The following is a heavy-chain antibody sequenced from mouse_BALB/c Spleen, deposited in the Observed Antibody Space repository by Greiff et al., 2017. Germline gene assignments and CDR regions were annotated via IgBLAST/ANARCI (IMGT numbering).Heavy chain of an antibody. Sequence: QVQLQQSGAELAKPGASVKMSCKASGYTFTSYWMHWVKQRPGQGLEWIGYINPSTGYTNYNQKFKDKATLTADKSSSTAYMQLSSLTSEDSAVYYCARSYGDAMDYWGQGTSVTVSS. V-gene: IGHV1-7*01. D-gene: IGHD1-1*01. J-gene: IGHJ4*01. CDR1: GYTFTSYW. CDR3: ARSYGDAMDY. CDR2: INPSTGYT.